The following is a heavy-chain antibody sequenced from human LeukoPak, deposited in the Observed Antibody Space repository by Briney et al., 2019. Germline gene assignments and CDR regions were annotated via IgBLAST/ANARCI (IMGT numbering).Heavy chain of an antibody. CDR3: ARDTTYDALDY. V-gene: IGHV3-7*01. CDR1: GFTFSSYW. D-gene: IGHD1-1*01. CDR2: IKQDGSEK. J-gene: IGHJ4*02. Sequence: GGSLRLSCAASGFTFSSYWMSWVRQAPGKGLEWVANIKQDGSEKYYVDSVKGRFTISRDNAKNPLYLQMNSLRAEDTAAYYCARDTTYDALDYWGQGTLVTVSS.